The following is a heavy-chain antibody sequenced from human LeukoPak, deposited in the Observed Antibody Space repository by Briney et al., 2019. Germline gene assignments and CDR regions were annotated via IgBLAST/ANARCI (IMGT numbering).Heavy chain of an antibody. V-gene: IGHV3-23*01. Sequence: GGSLRLSCAASGFTFSSYAMSWVRQAPGKGLEWVSGITYSGGTTYYADSVKGRFTISRDNSKNTLYLQMNNLRAEDTAVYYCATARGVFDIWGQGTMVTVSS. CDR1: GFTFSSYA. CDR3: ATARGVFDI. D-gene: IGHD2-15*01. CDR2: ITYSGGTT. J-gene: IGHJ3*02.